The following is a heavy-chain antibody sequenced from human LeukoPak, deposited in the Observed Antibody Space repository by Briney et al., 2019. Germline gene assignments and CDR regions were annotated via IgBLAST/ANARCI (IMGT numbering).Heavy chain of an antibody. CDR2: IYYSGST. D-gene: IGHD4-17*01. CDR3: ARETTRDRFMDV. J-gene: IGHJ6*03. CDR1: GGSISSSSYY. Sequence: SETLSLTCTVSGGSISSSSYYWGWIRQPPGKGLEWIGSIYYSGSTYYNPSLKSRVTISVDTSKNQFSLKLSSVTAADTAVYYCARETTRDRFMDVWGKGTTVTVSS. V-gene: IGHV4-39*07.